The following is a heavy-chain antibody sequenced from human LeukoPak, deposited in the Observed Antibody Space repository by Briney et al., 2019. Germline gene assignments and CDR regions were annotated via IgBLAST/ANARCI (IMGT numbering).Heavy chain of an antibody. Sequence: GGSLRLSCAASGFTFSDYYMNWIRQAPGKGLEYIAYISQSGADVSYADSVKGRFTVSRDNAKNSVFLQMNSLTAEDTADYYCASVARLLADWGQGTLVTVSS. J-gene: IGHJ4*02. CDR3: ASVARLLAD. CDR2: ISQSGADV. V-gene: IGHV3-11*01. D-gene: IGHD3-9*01. CDR1: GFTFSDYY.